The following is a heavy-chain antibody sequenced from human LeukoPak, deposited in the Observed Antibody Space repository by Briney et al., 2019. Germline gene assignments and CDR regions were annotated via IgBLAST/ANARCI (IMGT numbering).Heavy chain of an antibody. Sequence: SETLSLTCTVSGGSISSGSYYWSWIRQPAGKGLEWIGRIYTSGSTNYNPSLKSRVTISVDTSKNQFSLRLSSVTAADTALYYCARAILRTYTYGFTHDALDIWGQGTMVTVSS. CDR3: ARAILRTYTYGFTHDALDI. J-gene: IGHJ3*02. V-gene: IGHV4-61*02. D-gene: IGHD5-18*01. CDR1: GGSISSGSYY. CDR2: IYTSGST.